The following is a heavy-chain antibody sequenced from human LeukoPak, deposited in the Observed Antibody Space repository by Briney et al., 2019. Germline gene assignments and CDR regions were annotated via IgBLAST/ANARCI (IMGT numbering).Heavy chain of an antibody. Sequence: SVKVSCKASGGTFSSYAISWVRQAPGQGLEWMGGIIPIFGTANYAQKFQGRVTITADESTSTAYMELSSLRSEDTAVYYCARGSLGYCSSTSCPNWFDPWGQGTLVTVSS. J-gene: IGHJ5*02. CDR2: IIPIFGTA. D-gene: IGHD2-2*01. CDR3: ARGSLGYCSSTSCPNWFDP. CDR1: GGTFSSYA. V-gene: IGHV1-69*13.